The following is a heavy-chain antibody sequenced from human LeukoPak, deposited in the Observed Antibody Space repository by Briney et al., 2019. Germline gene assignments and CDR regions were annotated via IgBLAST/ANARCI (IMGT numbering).Heavy chain of an antibody. CDR1: GGSISSSSYY. D-gene: IGHD3-3*01. V-gene: IGHV4-39*07. CDR2: IIYNGTT. J-gene: IGHJ5*02. Sequence: SETLSLTCTVSGGSISSSSYYWGWIRQPPGKGLEWIGSIIYNGTTYYNPSLKSRVTISVDTSKNHFSLKLSSVTAADTAVYYCARSEWQWYSLLCFDPWGQGTLVTVSS. CDR3: ARSEWQWYSLLCFDP.